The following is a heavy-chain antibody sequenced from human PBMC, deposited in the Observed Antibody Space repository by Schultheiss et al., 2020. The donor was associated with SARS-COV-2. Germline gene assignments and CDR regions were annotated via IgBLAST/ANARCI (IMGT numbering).Heavy chain of an antibody. CDR1: GYTFTSYG. Sequence: GESLKISCKASGYTFTSYGISWVRQAPGQGLEWMGWISAYNGNTNYAQKLQGRVTMTTDTSTSTAYMELRSLRSDDTAVYYCARDQGIAAVRGEFDPWGQGTLVTVSS. D-gene: IGHD6-13*01. CDR2: ISAYNGNT. V-gene: IGHV1-18*01. J-gene: IGHJ5*02. CDR3: ARDQGIAAVRGEFDP.